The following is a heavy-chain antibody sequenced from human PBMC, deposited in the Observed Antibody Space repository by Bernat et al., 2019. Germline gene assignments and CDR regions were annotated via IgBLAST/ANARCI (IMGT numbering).Heavy chain of an antibody. D-gene: IGHD6-6*01. Sequence: QVQLVESGGGVVQPGRFLRLSCAASGFTFSSYAMHWVRQAPGKGLEWVAVISYDGSNKYYADSVKGRFTISRDNSKNTLYLQMNSLRAEDTAVYYCARDAYSSLRYYYMDVWGKGTTVTVSS. CDR2: ISYDGSNK. V-gene: IGHV3-30-3*01. J-gene: IGHJ6*03. CDR1: GFTFSSYA. CDR3: ARDAYSSLRYYYMDV.